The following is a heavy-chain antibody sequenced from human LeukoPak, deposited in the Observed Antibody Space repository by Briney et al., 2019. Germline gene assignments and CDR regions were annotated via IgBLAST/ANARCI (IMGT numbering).Heavy chain of an antibody. V-gene: IGHV3-23*01. CDR1: GFTFSSYA. CDR3: ATLPGNYVWGSYRPLAY. D-gene: IGHD3-16*02. Sequence: GGSLRLSCAASGFTFSSYAMSWVRQAPGKGLEWVSAISGSGGSTYYADSVKGRFTISRDNSKNTLYLQINSLRAEDTAVYYCATLPGNYVWGSYRPLAYWGQGTLVTVSS. CDR2: ISGSGGST. J-gene: IGHJ4*02.